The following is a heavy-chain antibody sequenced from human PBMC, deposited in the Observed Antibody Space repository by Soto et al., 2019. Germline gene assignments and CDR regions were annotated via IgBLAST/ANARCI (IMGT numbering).Heavy chain of an antibody. V-gene: IGHV2-5*02. CDR1: GFSLSTRRVG. CDR2: IYWDDDK. CDR3: AHSWGAIFFDY. D-gene: IGHD3-16*01. Sequence: SGPKLGNHKQSLTITCTFSGFSLSTRRVGVGWIRQPPGKALEWLALIYWDDDKRYSPSLKSRLTITKDTSKNQVVLTMTNMDPVDTATYYCAHSWGAIFFDYWGQGTRVTVSS. J-gene: IGHJ4*02.